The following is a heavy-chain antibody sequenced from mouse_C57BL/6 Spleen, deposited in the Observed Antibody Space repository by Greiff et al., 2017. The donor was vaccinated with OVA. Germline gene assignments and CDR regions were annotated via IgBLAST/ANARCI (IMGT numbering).Heavy chain of an antibody. CDR2: IDPENGDT. CDR1: GFNIKDDY. D-gene: IGHD2-5*01. CDR3: TGWGYSKFYYAMDY. J-gene: IGHJ4*01. V-gene: IGHV14-4*01. Sequence: EVQLQQSGAELVRPGASVKLSCTASGFNIKDDYMHWVKQRPEQGLEWIGWIDPENGDTEYASKFQGKATITAYTSSNTAYLQLSSLTSEDTAVYYCTGWGYSKFYYAMDYWGQGTSVTVSS.